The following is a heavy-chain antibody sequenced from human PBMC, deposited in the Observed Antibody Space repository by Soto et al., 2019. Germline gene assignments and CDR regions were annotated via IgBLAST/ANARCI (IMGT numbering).Heavy chain of an antibody. D-gene: IGHD3-10*01. J-gene: IGHJ6*03. CDR1: GFTFSSYG. Sequence: PGGSLRLSWAASGFTFSSYGMHWVRQAPGKGLEWGAVIWYDGSNKDYADSGEGRVTISRDNSQTTLYLQMNSLRAEDTAVYYCARVADYYGSGSPYNYYYLDVWGNGTTVTVSS. CDR3: ARVADYYGSGSPYNYYYLDV. V-gene: IGHV3-33*01. CDR2: IWYDGSNK.